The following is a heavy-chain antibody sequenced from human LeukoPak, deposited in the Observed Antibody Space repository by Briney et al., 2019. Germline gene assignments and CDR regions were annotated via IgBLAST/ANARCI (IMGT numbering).Heavy chain of an antibody. J-gene: IGHJ1*01. V-gene: IGHV3-48*02. D-gene: IGHD3-10*01. Sequence: GGSLRLSCAGSGFMFSSYSMTWVRQAPGKGLEWIAYISSISRTTNYADSVRGRFTLSRDNGKSSLFLQMNGLRDEDTAIYYCAKGKYYSGWGQGTLVIVSS. CDR2: ISSISRTT. CDR3: AKGKYYSG. CDR1: GFMFSSYS.